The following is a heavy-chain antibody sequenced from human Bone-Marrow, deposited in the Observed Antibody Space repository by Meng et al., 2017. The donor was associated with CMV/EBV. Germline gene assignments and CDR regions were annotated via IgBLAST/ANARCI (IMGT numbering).Heavy chain of an antibody. V-gene: IGHV3-52*01. CDR2: IKCDGSEK. D-gene: IGHD6-13*01. Sequence: GESLKISCAASGFTFSSSWMHWVCQAPEKGLEWVADIKCDGSEKYYVDSVKGRFTISRDNVKNSLYLQMNRLRAEDTAFYYCARDAAGIAPAEYFFDYWGQGTLVTVSS. CDR1: GFTFSSSW. CDR3: ARDAAGIAPAEYFFDY. J-gene: IGHJ4*02.